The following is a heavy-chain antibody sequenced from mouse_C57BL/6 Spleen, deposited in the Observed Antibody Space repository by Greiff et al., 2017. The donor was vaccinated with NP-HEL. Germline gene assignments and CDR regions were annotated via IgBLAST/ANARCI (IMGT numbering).Heavy chain of an antibody. Sequence: VQLQQSGPVLVKPGASVKMSCKASGYTFTDYYMNWVKQSHGKSLEWIGVINPYNGGTSYNQKFKGKATLTVDKSSSTAYMELNSLTSEDSAVYYCARLRSYYGNAMDYWGQGTSVTVSS. D-gene: IGHD2-10*01. V-gene: IGHV1-19*01. CDR2: INPYNGGT. CDR3: ARLRSYYGNAMDY. CDR1: GYTFTDYY. J-gene: IGHJ4*01.